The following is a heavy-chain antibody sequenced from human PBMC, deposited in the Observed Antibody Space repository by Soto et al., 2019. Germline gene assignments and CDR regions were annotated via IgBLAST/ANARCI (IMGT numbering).Heavy chain of an antibody. CDR3: ARDIWFGELSRRYYYGMDV. CDR1: GFTFSSYA. CDR2: ISYDGSNK. V-gene: IGHV3-30-3*01. Sequence: GGSLRLSCAASGFTFSSYAMHWVRQAPGKGLEWVAVISYDGSNKYYADSVKGRFTISRDNSKNTLYLQMNSLRAEDTAVYYCARDIWFGELSRRYYYGMDVWGQGTTVTVSS. D-gene: IGHD3-10*01. J-gene: IGHJ6*02.